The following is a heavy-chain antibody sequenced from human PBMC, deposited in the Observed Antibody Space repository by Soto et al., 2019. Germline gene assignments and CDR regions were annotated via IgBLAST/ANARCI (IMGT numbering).Heavy chain of an antibody. CDR2: ISGSGDTT. Sequence: EVQLLESGGDLVQPGGSLRLSCTTSEFSFSIYAMNWVRQAPGKGLEWVSTISGSGDTTYYADSVKGLFTISRDNSKNTLHLQMNSLRAEDTDMYYCAKVGVSSTARASWGQGTLVTVSS. D-gene: IGHD3-3*01. V-gene: IGHV3-23*01. CDR3: AKVGVSSTARAS. J-gene: IGHJ5*02. CDR1: EFSFSIYA.